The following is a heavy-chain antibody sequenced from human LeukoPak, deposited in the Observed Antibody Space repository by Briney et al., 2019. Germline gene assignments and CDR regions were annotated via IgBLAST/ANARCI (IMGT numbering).Heavy chain of an antibody. Sequence: GGSLRLSCAASEFTFSSYAMSWVRQAPGKGLEWVSGISGNGGSTYYADSVKGRFTISRDSSKNTLFLQMNRLRPEDAAVYYCAKAPVTTCRGAFCYPFDYWGLGTLVTVSS. D-gene: IGHD2-15*01. CDR2: ISGNGGST. CDR3: AKAPVTTCRGAFCYPFDY. V-gene: IGHV3-23*01. J-gene: IGHJ4*02. CDR1: EFTFSSYA.